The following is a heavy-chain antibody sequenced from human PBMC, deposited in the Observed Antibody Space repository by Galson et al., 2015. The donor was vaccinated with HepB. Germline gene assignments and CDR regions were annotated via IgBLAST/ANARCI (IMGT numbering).Heavy chain of an antibody. D-gene: IGHD2-2*01. CDR1: GYTFTRNY. J-gene: IGHJ6*03. V-gene: IGHV1-46*01. Sequence: SVKVSCKASGYTFTRNYIHWVRQAPGQGLEWMGVINPSSGSTAYAQKFQGRVTMTRDTSTSTVYMELRSLRSEDTAVYSCARGHQIVVVPSAIVSMDAWGKGTTVTVSS. CDR2: INPSSGST. CDR3: ARGHQIVVVPSAIVSMDA.